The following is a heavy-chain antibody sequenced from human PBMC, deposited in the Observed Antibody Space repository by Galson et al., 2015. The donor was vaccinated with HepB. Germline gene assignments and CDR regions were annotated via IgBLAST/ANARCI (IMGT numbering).Heavy chain of an antibody. V-gene: IGHV3-30-3*01. CDR3: ARDRGYYYYYMDV. CDR2: ISYDGNNK. Sequence: SLRLSCAASGFTFSRYAIHWVRQAPGTGLEWVAIISYDGNNKYYTHSVKGRFTISRDNSKNTVYLQMNSLRAEDTAVFYCARDRGYYYYYMDVWGKGTTVTVSS. J-gene: IGHJ6*03. CDR1: GFTFSRYA.